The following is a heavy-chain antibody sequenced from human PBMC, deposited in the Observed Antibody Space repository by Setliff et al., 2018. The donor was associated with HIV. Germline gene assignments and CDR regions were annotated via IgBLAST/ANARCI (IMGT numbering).Heavy chain of an antibody. V-gene: IGHV3-48*01. CDR2: ISSSSSTV. Sequence: GGSLRLSCAASGFNFSIYNMNWVRQAPGKGLEWVSYISSSSSTVYYADSVKGRFTISRDNAKNKLYPQMNSLRIEDTAIYYCVKGDNFWTGYSTYFEFDPWGQGALVTVSS. CDR3: VKGDNFWTGYSTYFEFDP. J-gene: IGHJ5*02. CDR1: GFNFSIYN. D-gene: IGHD3-3*01.